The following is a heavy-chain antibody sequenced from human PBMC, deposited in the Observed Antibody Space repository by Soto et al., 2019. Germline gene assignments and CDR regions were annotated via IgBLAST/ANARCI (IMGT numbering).Heavy chain of an antibody. CDR3: AKDLGYYGSGSFPAYYYYGMDV. V-gene: IGHV3-23*01. CDR1: GFTFSSYA. D-gene: IGHD3-10*01. CDR2: ISGSGGST. J-gene: IGHJ6*02. Sequence: EVQLLESGGGLVQPGGSLRLSCAASGFTFSSYAMSWVRQAPGKGLEWVSAISGSGGSTYYADSVKGRFTISRDNSKNTLYLQMNSLRAEDTAVYYCAKDLGYYGSGSFPAYYYYGMDVWGQGTTVTVSS.